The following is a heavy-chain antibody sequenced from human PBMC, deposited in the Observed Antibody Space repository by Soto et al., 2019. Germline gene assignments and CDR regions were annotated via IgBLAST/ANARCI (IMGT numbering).Heavy chain of an antibody. CDR3: AKDRKSGSGWYWDY. V-gene: IGHV3-23*01. CDR2: ISGSGGST. CDR1: GFTFSSYA. D-gene: IGHD6-19*01. Sequence: LRLSCAASGFTFSSYAMSWVRQAPGKGLEWVSGISGSGGSTYYADSVEGRFTISRDNSKNTLYLQVNSLRAEDTAIYYCAKDRKSGSGWYWDYWGQGTLVTVSS. J-gene: IGHJ4*02.